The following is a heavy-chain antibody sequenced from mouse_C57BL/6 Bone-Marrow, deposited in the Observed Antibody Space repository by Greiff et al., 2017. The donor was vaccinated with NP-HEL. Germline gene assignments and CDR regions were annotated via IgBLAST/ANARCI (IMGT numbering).Heavy chain of an antibody. J-gene: IGHJ3*01. D-gene: IGHD2-4*01. CDR2: ISSGGSYT. CDR3: ASPYDYDVAWFAY. CDR1: GFTFISYG. Sequence: DVHLVESGGDLVKPGGSLKLSCAASGFTFISYGMSWVRQTPDKRLEWVATISSGGSYTYYPDSVKGRFTISRDNAKNTLYLQMSSLKSEDTAMYYCASPYDYDVAWFAYWGQGTLVTVSA. V-gene: IGHV5-6*01.